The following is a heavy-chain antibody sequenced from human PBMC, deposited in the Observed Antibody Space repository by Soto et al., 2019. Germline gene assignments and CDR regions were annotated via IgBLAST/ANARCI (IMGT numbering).Heavy chain of an antibody. J-gene: IGHJ6*03. Sequence: ASVKVSCKASGYTFTSYYINWVRQATGQGLEWMGWMNPNSGNTGYAQKFQGRVTMTRNTSISTAYMELSSLRSEDTAVYYCARIVARYYYMDVWGKGTTVTVSS. CDR1: GYTFTSYY. V-gene: IGHV1-8*01. CDR2: MNPNSGNT. D-gene: IGHD3-22*01. CDR3: ARIVARYYYMDV.